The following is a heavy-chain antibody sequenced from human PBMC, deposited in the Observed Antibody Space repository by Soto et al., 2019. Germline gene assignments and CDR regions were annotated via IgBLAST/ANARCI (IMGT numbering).Heavy chain of an antibody. D-gene: IGHD3-10*01. CDR3: ARVGGFGATTIDY. CDR2: IYYSGST. V-gene: IGHV4-30-4*01. J-gene: IGHJ4*02. CDR1: GGSISSGDYY. Sequence: QVQLQESGPGLVKPSQTLSLTCTVSGGSISSGDYYWSWIRQPPGKGLEWIGYIYYSGSTYYNPTRRGRVTISVDTSKNQFTLKLSSVTAADTAVYYCARVGGFGATTIDYWGQGTLVTVSS.